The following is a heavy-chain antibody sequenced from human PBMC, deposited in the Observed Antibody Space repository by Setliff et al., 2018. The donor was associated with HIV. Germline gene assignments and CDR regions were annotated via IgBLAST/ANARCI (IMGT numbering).Heavy chain of an antibody. J-gene: IGHJ5*01. CDR1: GYSISSGYY. CDR2: ISGSGGST. CDR3: ARGGANPSWFDS. Sequence: ETLSLTCTVSGYSISSGYYWGWIRQPPGKGLEWVSAISGSGGSTYYADSVKGRFSISRDNSKNTLYLQMDSLRAEDTAVYYCARGGANPSWFDSWGQGTLVTVSS. V-gene: IGHV3-23*01. D-gene: IGHD3-16*01.